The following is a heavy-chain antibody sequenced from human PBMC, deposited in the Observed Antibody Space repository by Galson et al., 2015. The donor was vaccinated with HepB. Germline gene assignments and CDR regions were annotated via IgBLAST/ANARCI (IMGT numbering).Heavy chain of an antibody. J-gene: IGHJ3*02. CDR3: ANLAYCGGDCPRDAFDI. D-gene: IGHD2-21*02. V-gene: IGHV3-21*01. CDR1: GFTFSSYS. Sequence: SLRLSCAASGFTFSSYSMNWVRQAPGKGLEWVSSISSSSSYIYYADSVKGRFTISRDNAKNSLYLQMNSLRAEDTAVYYCANLAYCGGDCPRDAFDIWGQGTMVTVSS. CDR2: ISSSSSYI.